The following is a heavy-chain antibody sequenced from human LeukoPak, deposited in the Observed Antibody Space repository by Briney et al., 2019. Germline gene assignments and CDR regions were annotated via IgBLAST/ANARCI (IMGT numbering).Heavy chain of an antibody. Sequence: GGSLRLSCAASGFTFSNYEMNWVRQAPGKGLEWVSGISGSGTITYYADAVKGRFTISRDNSKNTLYLQMNSLRAEDTAVYYCAKSYESRAYYYYYMDVWGKGTTVTVSS. CDR1: GFTFSNYE. D-gene: IGHD3-22*01. CDR3: AKSYESRAYYYYYMDV. CDR2: ISGSGTIT. V-gene: IGHV3-23*01. J-gene: IGHJ6*03.